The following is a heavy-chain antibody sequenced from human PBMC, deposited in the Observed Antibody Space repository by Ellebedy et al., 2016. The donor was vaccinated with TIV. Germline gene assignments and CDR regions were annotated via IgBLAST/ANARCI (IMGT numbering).Heavy chain of an antibody. Sequence: GSLRLSCTVSGGSISSYYWSWIRQPPGKGLEWIGYIYYSGSTNYNPSLKSRVTISVDTSKNQFSLKLSSVTAADTAVYYCAITYYYDSSGYYYNGMDVWGQGTTVTVSS. CDR1: GGSISSYY. D-gene: IGHD3-22*01. V-gene: IGHV4-59*01. J-gene: IGHJ6*02. CDR3: AITYYYDSSGYYYNGMDV. CDR2: IYYSGST.